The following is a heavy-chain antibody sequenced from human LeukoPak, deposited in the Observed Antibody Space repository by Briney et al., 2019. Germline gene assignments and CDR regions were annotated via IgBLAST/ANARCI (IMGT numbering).Heavy chain of an antibody. V-gene: IGHV3-7*01. CDR3: ARDWGFDAFDI. CDR1: GFGFSRNW. CDR2: IKHDGSEK. Sequence: GGSLRLSCAASGFGFSRNWMSWIRQAPGKGLEWVANIKHDGSEKYYVDSVKGRFTISRDNAKNSLYLQMNSLRAEGTAVYYCARDWGFDAFDIWGQGTMVTVSS. D-gene: IGHD7-27*01. J-gene: IGHJ3*02.